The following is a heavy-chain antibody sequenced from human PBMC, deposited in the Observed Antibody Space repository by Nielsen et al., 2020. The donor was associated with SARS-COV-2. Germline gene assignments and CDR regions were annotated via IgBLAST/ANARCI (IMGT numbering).Heavy chain of an antibody. CDR3: AKESKGSSDAPN. D-gene: IGHD2-2*01. V-gene: IGHV3-21*04. Sequence: GESLKISCAASGFTFSSYSMNWVRQAPGKGLEWVSSISSSSSYIYYADSVKGRFSVSRENAKNSLHLQMNSLRAEDTAVYYCAKESKGSSDAPNWGQGTLVTVSS. CDR1: GFTFSSYS. J-gene: IGHJ4*02. CDR2: ISSSSSYI.